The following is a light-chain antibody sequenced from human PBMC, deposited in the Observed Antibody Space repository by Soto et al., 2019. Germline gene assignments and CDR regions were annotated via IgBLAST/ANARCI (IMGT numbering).Light chain of an antibody. CDR1: QSVGSH. V-gene: IGKV3-15*01. CDR3: QQYDNWPPFT. J-gene: IGKJ3*01. Sequence: EIVMTQSPVTLSVSPGERATLSCRASQSVGSHLAWYQQRPGQAPRLLIYGASYRATGIPARFSDSGSGTDFTLTISSLQSEDFAVYYCQQYDNWPPFTFGPGTKVDIK. CDR2: GAS.